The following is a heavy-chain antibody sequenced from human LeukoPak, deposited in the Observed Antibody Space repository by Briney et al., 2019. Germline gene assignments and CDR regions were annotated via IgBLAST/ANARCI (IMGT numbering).Heavy chain of an antibody. J-gene: IGHJ4*02. Sequence: GGSLRLSCAASGFTFSSYWMYWVRQAPGKGLVWVSRINSDGSSTSYADSVKGRFTISRDNSKNTLYLQMNSLRGEDTAVYYCAKRTSGSSWYSSDYWGQGTLVTVSS. CDR3: AKRTSGSSWYSSDY. CDR2: INSDGSST. CDR1: GFTFSSYW. V-gene: IGHV3-74*01. D-gene: IGHD6-13*01.